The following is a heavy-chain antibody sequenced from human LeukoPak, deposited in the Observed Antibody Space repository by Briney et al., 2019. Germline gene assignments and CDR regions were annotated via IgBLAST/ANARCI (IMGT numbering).Heavy chain of an antibody. CDR2: ISSSHNNI. J-gene: IGHJ5*02. D-gene: IGHD3-10*01. CDR1: GFTFSSYR. Sequence: PGGSLRLSCAASGFTFSSYRMNWVRQAPGKGLDWVSSISSSHNNIYYADSVKGRFSISRDNAKNSLFLQMNSLRAEDTAVYYCARDSGAIAMVRGRWFDPWGQGTLVTVSS. CDR3: ARDSGAIAMVRGRWFDP. V-gene: IGHV3-21*01.